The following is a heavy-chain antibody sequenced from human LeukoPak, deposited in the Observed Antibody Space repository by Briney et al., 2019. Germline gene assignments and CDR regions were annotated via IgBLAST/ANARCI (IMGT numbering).Heavy chain of an antibody. CDR3: VRIRDSGAYYFYYGMDV. V-gene: IGHV3-48*02. CDR2: ISRTSSTI. Sequence: GGSLRLSCVVSAFIFSNYSMNWGRQAPGKGLEWLSYISRTSSTILYADSVKGRFTISRDQAKNSVYLQMNSLRDEDTAVYYCVRIRDSGAYYFYYGMDVWGQGTTVTVSS. CDR1: AFIFSNYS. J-gene: IGHJ6*02. D-gene: IGHD1-26*01.